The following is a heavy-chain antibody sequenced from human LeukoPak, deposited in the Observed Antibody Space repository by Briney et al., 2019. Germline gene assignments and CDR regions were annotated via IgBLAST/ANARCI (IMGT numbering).Heavy chain of an antibody. CDR2: MNPNSGNT. CDR3: ARGPPYNWNDEGDRHYYYYMDV. V-gene: IGHV1-8*01. D-gene: IGHD1-20*01. J-gene: IGHJ6*03. CDR1: GYTFTSYD. Sequence: ASVKVSCKASGYTFTSYDINWVRQATGQGLEWMGWMNPNSGNTGYAQKFQGGVTMTRSTSISTAYMELSSLRSEDTAVYYCARGPPYNWNDEGDRHYYYYMDVWGKGTTVTVSS.